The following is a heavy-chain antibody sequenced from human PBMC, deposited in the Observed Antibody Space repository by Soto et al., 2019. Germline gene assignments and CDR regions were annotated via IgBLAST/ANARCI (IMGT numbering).Heavy chain of an antibody. CDR1: GFTFSSYG. CDR3: ARDYGTSQNIVTLLLDY. J-gene: IGHJ4*02. D-gene: IGHD2-21*02. Sequence: GGSLRLSCAASGFTFSSYGMHWVRQAPGKGLEWVAVISYDGSNKYYADSVKGRFTISRDNSKNTLYLQMNSLRAEDTAVYYCARDYGTSQNIVTLLLDYWGQGTLVTVSS. CDR2: ISYDGSNK. V-gene: IGHV3-30*19.